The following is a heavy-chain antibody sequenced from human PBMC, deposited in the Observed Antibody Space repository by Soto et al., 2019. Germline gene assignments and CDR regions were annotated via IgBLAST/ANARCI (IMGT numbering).Heavy chain of an antibody. J-gene: IGHJ5*02. CDR1: GGSISSSSYY. V-gene: IGHV4-39*01. D-gene: IGHD3-3*01. Sequence: SETLSLTCTVSGGSISSSSYYWGWIRQPPGKGLELIGSIYYSGSTYYNPSLKSRVTISVDTSKNQFSLKLSSVTAADTAVYYCARHHYDFWSGSENWFDPWGQGTLVTVSS. CDR2: IYYSGST. CDR3: ARHHYDFWSGSENWFDP.